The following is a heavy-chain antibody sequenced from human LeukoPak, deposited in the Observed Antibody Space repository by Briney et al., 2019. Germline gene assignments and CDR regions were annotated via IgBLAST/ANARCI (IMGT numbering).Heavy chain of an antibody. CDR2: ITGSSSYI. V-gene: IGHV3-21*01. Sequence: PGGSLRLSCAASGFTFSRYSMNWVRQAPGKGLEWVSFITGSSSYIYYTDSVKGRFTISRDNAKNSLFLQMNSLRDEDTAVDYCASGFSSSPYFDYWGQGTLVTVSS. CDR3: ASGFSSSPYFDY. D-gene: IGHD6-6*01. J-gene: IGHJ4*01. CDR1: GFTFSRYS.